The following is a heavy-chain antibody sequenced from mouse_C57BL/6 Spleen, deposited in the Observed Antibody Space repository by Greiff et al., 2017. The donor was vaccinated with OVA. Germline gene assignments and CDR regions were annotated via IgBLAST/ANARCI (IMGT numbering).Heavy chain of an antibody. Sequence: VKLVESGPGLVAPSQRLSITCTVSGFSLTSYAISWVRQPPGKGLEWLGVIWTGGGTNYNSALKSRLSISKDNSKSQVFLKMNSLQTDDTARYYCARIKVVADWYFDVWGTGTTVTVSS. CDR1: GFSLTSYA. V-gene: IGHV2-9-1*01. D-gene: IGHD1-1*01. CDR3: ARIKVVADWYFDV. CDR2: IWTGGGT. J-gene: IGHJ1*03.